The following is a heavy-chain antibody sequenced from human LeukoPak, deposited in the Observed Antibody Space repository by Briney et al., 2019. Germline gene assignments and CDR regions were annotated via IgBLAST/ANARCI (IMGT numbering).Heavy chain of an antibody. V-gene: IGHV3-33*01. Sequence: GGSLRLSCAASGVTFSSYGKHWVRQAPGKGLEGVAVIWYDGSNKYYADSVKGRFTISRDNSKNTLYLQMNSLRAEDTAVYYCARESSVVVNAFDIWGQGTMVTVSS. CDR3: ARESSVVVNAFDI. J-gene: IGHJ3*02. CDR2: IWYDGSNK. D-gene: IGHD3-22*01. CDR1: GVTFSSYG.